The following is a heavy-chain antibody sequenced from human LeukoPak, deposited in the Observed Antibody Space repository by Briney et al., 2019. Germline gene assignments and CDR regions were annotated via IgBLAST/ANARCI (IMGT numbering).Heavy chain of an antibody. D-gene: IGHD6-19*01. CDR2: IIPIFGTA. CDR3: ARTMHSSGSYYYYYGMDV. V-gene: IGHV1-69*13. CDR1: GGTFSSYA. Sequence: ASVKVSCKASGGTFSSYAISWVRQAPGQGLEWMGGIIPIFGTAYYAQKFQGRVTITADESTSTAYMELSSLRSEDTAVYYCARTMHSSGSYYYYYGMDVWGQGTTVTVSS. J-gene: IGHJ6*02.